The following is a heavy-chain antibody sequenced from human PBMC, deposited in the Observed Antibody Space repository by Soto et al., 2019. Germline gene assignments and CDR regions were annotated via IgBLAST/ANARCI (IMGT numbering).Heavy chain of an antibody. CDR2: IRSKANSYAT. J-gene: IGHJ6*02. V-gene: IGHV3-73*01. D-gene: IGHD3-22*01. Sequence: PGGSLRLSCAASGFTFSGSPMHWVRQASGKGLEWVGRIRSKANSYATAYAASVKGRFTISRDDSKNTAYLQMNSLKTEDTAVYYCTSSALIDYYYYYGMDVWGQGTTVTVSS. CDR3: TSSALIDYYYYYGMDV. CDR1: GFTFSGSP.